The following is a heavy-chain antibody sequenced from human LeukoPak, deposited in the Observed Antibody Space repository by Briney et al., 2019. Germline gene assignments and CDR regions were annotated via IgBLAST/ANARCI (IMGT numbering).Heavy chain of an antibody. CDR3: AAGRLGDFDWGA. J-gene: IGHJ4*02. D-gene: IGHD3-9*01. Sequence: SETLSLTCTVSGGSISSYYWTWIRQPPGKGLEWIGYIYYSGTTNYNPSLKSRVTISVDTSKNQFSLRLSSVTAADTAVYYCAAGRLGDFDWGAWGQGTLVTVSS. V-gene: IGHV4-59*08. CDR1: GGSISSYY. CDR2: IYYSGTT.